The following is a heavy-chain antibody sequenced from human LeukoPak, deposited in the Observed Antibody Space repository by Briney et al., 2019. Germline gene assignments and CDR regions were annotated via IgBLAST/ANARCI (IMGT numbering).Heavy chain of an antibody. J-gene: IGHJ4*02. CDR2: FDPEDGET. D-gene: IGHD3-22*01. CDR1: GYTLTELS. V-gene: IGHV1-24*01. CDR3: ATRGNHYYDSSGYYCGDY. Sequence: ASVKVSCKVSGYTLTELSMHWVRQAPGKGLEWMGGFDPEDGETIYAQKFQGRVTMTEDTSTDTAYMELSSLRSEDTAVYYCATRGNHYYDSSGYYCGDYWGQGTLVTVSS.